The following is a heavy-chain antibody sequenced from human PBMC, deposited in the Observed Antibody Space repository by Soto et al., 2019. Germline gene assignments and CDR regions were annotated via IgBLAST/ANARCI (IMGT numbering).Heavy chain of an antibody. CDR1: GCTFSSYA. CDR2: ISGSGGST. D-gene: IGHD3-22*01. Sequence: GGSLRLSCAASGCTFSSYAMSWVRQAPGKGLEWVSAISGSGGSTYYADSVKGRFTISRDNSKNTLYLQMNSLRAEDTAVYYCATVHYYDSSGYYYGYAFDIWGQGTMVTVSS. J-gene: IGHJ3*02. V-gene: IGHV3-23*01. CDR3: ATVHYYDSSGYYYGYAFDI.